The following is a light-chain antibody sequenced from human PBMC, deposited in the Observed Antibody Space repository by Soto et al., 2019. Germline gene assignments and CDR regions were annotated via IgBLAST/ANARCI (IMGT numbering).Light chain of an antibody. Sequence: QPALTQPASVSGSPGQSITISCTGTSSDVGGYNYVSWYQQHPGKAPKLMIYDVSNRPSGVSNRFSGSKSGNTASLTISGLQAEDEADYYCSSYTSSISYVFGTGTKVTV. V-gene: IGLV2-14*01. CDR3: SSYTSSISYV. CDR2: DVS. CDR1: SSDVGGYNY. J-gene: IGLJ1*01.